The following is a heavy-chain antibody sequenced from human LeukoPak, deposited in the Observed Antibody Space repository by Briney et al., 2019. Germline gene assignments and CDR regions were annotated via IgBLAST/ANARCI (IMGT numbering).Heavy chain of an antibody. V-gene: IGHV1-2*02. CDR1: GYTFTGYY. CDR2: INPNSGGT. CDR3: ARDMASAAAHDY. J-gene: IGHJ4*02. D-gene: IGHD6-13*01. Sequence: ASVKVSCKASGYTFTGYYMHWVRQAPGQGLEWMGWINPNSGGTNYAQKFQGRITMTRDTSISTAYMELSRLRSDDTAVYYCARDMASAAAHDYWGQGTLVTVSS.